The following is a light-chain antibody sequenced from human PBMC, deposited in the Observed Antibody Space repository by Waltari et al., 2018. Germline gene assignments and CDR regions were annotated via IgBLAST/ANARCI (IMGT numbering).Light chain of an antibody. J-gene: IGLJ3*02. CDR3: NSFTSSSTWV. CDR1: SSDIGAYNY. Sequence: QSALTQPASVSGSPGQSITISCTGTSSDIGAYNYVSWFQHHPGKAPKVVIYYVSGLPSVISNRFSYSKSDNTASLTISGLQAEDEADYYCNSFTSSSTWVFGGGTKLTVL. V-gene: IGLV2-14*03. CDR2: YVS.